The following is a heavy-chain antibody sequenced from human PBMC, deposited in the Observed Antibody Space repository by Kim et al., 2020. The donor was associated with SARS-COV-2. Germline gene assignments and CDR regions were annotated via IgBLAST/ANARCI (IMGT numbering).Heavy chain of an antibody. CDR1: GFTFSDYY. Sequence: GSLRLSCAASGFTFSDYYMSWIRQAPGKGLEWVSYISSSGSTIYYADSVKGRFTISRDNAKNSLYLQMNSLRAEDTAVCYCVRDLDRDGYLFDYWGQGTLVTVSS. V-gene: IGHV3-11*01. CDR3: VRDLDRDGYLFDY. CDR2: ISSSGSTI. D-gene: IGHD5-12*01. J-gene: IGHJ4*02.